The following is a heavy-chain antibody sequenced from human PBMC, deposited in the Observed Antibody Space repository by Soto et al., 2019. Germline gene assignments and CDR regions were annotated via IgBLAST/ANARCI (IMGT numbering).Heavy chain of an antibody. CDR1: GYTFTSYG. J-gene: IGHJ4*02. D-gene: IGHD3-22*01. CDR3: ARVEYYYDSSGYPYDY. CDR2: ISAYNGNT. Sequence: AASVKVSCKASGYTFTSYGISWVRQAPGQGLEWMGWISAYNGNTNYAQGLQGRVAMTTDTSTSTAYMELRSLRSDDTAVYYCARVEYYYDSSGYPYDYWGQGTLVTVSS. V-gene: IGHV1-18*01.